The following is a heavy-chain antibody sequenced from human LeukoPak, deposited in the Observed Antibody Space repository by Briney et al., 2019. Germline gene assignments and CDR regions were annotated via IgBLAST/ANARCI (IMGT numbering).Heavy chain of an antibody. CDR3: ARETLYYDILTGYYPGYFDL. D-gene: IGHD3-9*01. Sequence: GYTVXGYYMXXVRQAAGQXGXXMGGINPNSGATNYAQKFQGRVTMTRDTSISTAYMELSRLRSDDTAVYYCARETLYYDILTGYYPGYFDLWGRGTLVTVSS. J-gene: IGHJ2*01. V-gene: IGHV1-2*02. CDR1: GYTVXGYY. CDR2: INPNSGAT.